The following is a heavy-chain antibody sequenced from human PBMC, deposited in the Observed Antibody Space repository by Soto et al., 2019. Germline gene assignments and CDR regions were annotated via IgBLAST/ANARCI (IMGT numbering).Heavy chain of an antibody. V-gene: IGHV4-39*01. CDR3: ARHRRGWCSGGSCYSFYYFDY. J-gene: IGHJ4*02. D-gene: IGHD2-15*01. Sequence: PSETLSLTCTVSGGSISSSSYYWGWIRQPPGKGLEWIGSIYYSGSTYYNPSLKSRVTISVDTSKNQFSLKLSSVTAADTAVYYCARHRRGWCSGGSCYSFYYFDYWGQGTLVTVSS. CDR2: IYYSGST. CDR1: GGSISSSSYY.